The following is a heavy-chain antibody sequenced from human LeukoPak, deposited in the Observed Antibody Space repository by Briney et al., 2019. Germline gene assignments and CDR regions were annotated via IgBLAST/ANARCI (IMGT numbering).Heavy chain of an antibody. CDR1: GFTFSSDW. CDR2: IKQDGSEK. CDR3: ASGRGSRPDYFDY. J-gene: IGHJ4*02. V-gene: IGHV3-7*01. Sequence: PGGSLRLSCAASGFTFSSDWMSWVRQAPGKGLEWVANIKQDGSEKYYVDSVKGRFTISRDNAKNSLYLQMNSLRAEDTAVYYCASGRGSRPDYFDYWGQGTLLTVSS. D-gene: IGHD1-26*01.